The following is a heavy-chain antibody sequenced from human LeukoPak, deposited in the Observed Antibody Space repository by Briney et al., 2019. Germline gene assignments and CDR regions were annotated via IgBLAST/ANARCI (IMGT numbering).Heavy chain of an antibody. Sequence: SQTLSLTCTVSGGSISSGGDYWSWIRQHPGKGLECIGYIYYSGSTYYNPSLKSRVTMSVDTSKNQFSLKLSSVTAADTAVYYCARGFMVRGIIMSHFNSWGLGTLVTVTS. V-gene: IGHV4-31*03. D-gene: IGHD3-10*01. CDR2: IYYSGST. CDR3: ARGFMVRGIIMSHFNS. CDR1: GGSISSGGDY. J-gene: IGHJ4*02.